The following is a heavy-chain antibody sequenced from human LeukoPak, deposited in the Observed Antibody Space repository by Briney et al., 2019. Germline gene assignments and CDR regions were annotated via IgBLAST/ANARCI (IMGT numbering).Heavy chain of an antibody. CDR3: ASFTRIAVAGSKDY. CDR2: INHSGST. D-gene: IGHD6-19*01. V-gene: IGHV4-34*01. J-gene: IGHJ4*02. CDR1: GGSFSGYY. Sequence: SETLSLTCAVYGGSFSGYYWSWIRQPPGKGLEWIGEINHSGSTNYNPSLKSRVTISVDTSKNQFSLKLSSVTAADTAVYYCASFTRIAVAGSKDYWGQGTLVTVSS.